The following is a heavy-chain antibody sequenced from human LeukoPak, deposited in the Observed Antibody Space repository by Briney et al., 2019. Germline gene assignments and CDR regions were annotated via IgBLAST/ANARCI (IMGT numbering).Heavy chain of an antibody. D-gene: IGHD5-18*01. CDR3: ARGEWDTAMVLNY. J-gene: IGHJ4*02. V-gene: IGHV4-59*01. Sequence: SETLSLTCTVSDGSISSYYWSWIRQPPGKGLEWIGYIYYSGSTNYNPSLKSRVTISVDTSKNQFSLKLSSVTAADTAVYYCARGEWDTAMVLNYWGQGTLVTVSS. CDR1: DGSISSYY. CDR2: IYYSGST.